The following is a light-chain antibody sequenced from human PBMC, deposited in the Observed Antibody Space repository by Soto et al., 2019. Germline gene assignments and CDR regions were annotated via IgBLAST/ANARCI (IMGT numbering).Light chain of an antibody. CDR1: QSVSSS. CDR2: GAS. Sequence: EIVLTQSPGTLSLSPGEGATLSCRASQSVSSSLAWYQQKRGQAPRLLIHGASSRATGIPDRFSGSGSGTDFTLNISRLEPEDFAVYYCQQYGGSPRTFGQGTKVEVK. J-gene: IGKJ1*01. CDR3: QQYGGSPRT. V-gene: IGKV3-20*01.